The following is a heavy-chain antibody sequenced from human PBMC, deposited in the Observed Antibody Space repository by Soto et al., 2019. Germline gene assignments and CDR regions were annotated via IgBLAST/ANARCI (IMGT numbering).Heavy chain of an antibody. CDR1: GGSISSYY. CDR2: IYYSGST. J-gene: IGHJ4*02. Sequence: PSETLSLTCTVSGGSISSYYWSWIRQPPGKGLEWIGYIYYSGSTNYNPSLKSRVTISVDKSKNQFSLKLSSVTAADTAVYYCARDGDGYSSGWRDYWGQGTLVTVSS. V-gene: IGHV4-59*12. CDR3: ARDGDGYSSGWRDY. D-gene: IGHD6-19*01.